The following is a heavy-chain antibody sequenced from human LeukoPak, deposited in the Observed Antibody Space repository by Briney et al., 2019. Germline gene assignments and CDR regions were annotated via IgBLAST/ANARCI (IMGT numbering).Heavy chain of an antibody. Sequence: PSETLSLTCTVSGGYISSYYWSWIRQPPGKGLEWIGYIYYSGSTNYNPSLKSRVTISVDTSKNQFSLKLSSVTAADTAVYYCARHDYYGSGRSPGEWFDYWGQGTLVTVSS. J-gene: IGHJ4*02. CDR1: GGYISSYY. CDR3: ARHDYYGSGRSPGEWFDY. V-gene: IGHV4-59*08. D-gene: IGHD3-10*01. CDR2: IYYSGST.